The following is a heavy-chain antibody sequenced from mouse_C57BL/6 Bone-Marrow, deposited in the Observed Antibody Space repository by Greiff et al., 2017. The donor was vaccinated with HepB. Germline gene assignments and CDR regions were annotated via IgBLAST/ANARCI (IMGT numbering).Heavy chain of an antibody. V-gene: IGHV1-81*01. CDR2: IYPRSGNT. CDR3: ARSAYYYGSSLDY. D-gene: IGHD1-1*01. CDR1: GYTFTSYG. J-gene: IGHJ2*01. Sequence: VKVVESGAELARPGASVKLSCKASGYTFTSYGISWVKQRTGQGLEWIGEIYPRSGNTYYNEKFKGKATLTADKSSSTAYMELRSLTSEDSAVYFCARSAYYYGSSLDYWGQGTTLTVSS.